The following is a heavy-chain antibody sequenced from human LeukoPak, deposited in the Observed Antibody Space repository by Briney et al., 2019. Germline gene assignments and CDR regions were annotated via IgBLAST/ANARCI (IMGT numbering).Heavy chain of an antibody. V-gene: IGHV3-11*04. J-gene: IGHJ4*02. D-gene: IGHD4-17*01. CDR1: GFRFSDYY. CDR3: ARDRGPTVTTVGY. CDR2: ISSSAATT. Sequence: PGGSLRLSCVTSGFRFSDYYMMWIRQAPGKGPEWVAHISSSAATTLYADSVKGRFTVSRDNAKNSLYLEMTSLRAEDTAVYYCARDRGPTVTTVGYWGQGTLVTVSS.